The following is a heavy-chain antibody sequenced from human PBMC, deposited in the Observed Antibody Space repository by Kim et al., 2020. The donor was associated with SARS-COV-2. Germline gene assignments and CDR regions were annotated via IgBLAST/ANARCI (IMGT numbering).Heavy chain of an antibody. CDR2: T. Sequence: TNYSPSFQGNVTISADKSISTAYLQWSSLKASDTAMYYCARPSTTVDFDYWGQGTLVTVSS. J-gene: IGHJ4*02. V-gene: IGHV5-10-1*01. D-gene: IGHD4-17*01. CDR3: ARPSTTVDFDY.